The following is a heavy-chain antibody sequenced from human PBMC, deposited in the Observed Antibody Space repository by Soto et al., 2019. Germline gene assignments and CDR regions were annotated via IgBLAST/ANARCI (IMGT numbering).Heavy chain of an antibody. Sequence: QVQLQQWGAGLLKPSETLSLTCAVHGASSGTYYWTWIRQPPGKGLEWIGEINDSGTANHSPSLKCRVIISVDTSKNQFSLRLNSVTAADTAVYYCAGLRGFYYYIDVWGKGTTVTVSS. D-gene: IGHD3-10*01. V-gene: IGHV4-34*01. J-gene: IGHJ6*03. CDR1: GASSGTYY. CDR3: AGLRGFYYYIDV. CDR2: INDSGTA.